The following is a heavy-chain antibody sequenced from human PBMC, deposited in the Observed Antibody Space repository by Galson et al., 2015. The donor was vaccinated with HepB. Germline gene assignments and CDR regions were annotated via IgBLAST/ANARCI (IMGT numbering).Heavy chain of an antibody. D-gene: IGHD1-1*01. J-gene: IGHJ4*02. V-gene: IGHV3-21*01. CDR1: GFTFSSYS. CDR2: ISSSSSYI. Sequence: SLRLSCAASGFTFSSYSMNWVRQAPGKGLEWVSSISSSSSYIYYADSVKGRFTISRDNAKNSLYLQMNSLRAEDTAVYYCARGGRGTTGTTDPYFDYWGQGTLVTVSS. CDR3: ARGGRGTTGTTDPYFDY.